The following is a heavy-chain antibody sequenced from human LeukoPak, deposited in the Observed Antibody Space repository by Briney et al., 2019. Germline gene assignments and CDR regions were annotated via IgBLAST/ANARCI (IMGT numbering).Heavy chain of an antibody. CDR3: AGAASSGWDINY. Sequence: PSETLSLTCAVYGGSFSGYYWSWIRQPPGKGLEWIGEINHSGSTNYNPSLKSRVTISVDTSKNQFSLKLSSVTAADTAVYYCAGAASSGWDINYWGQGTLVTVSS. CDR1: GGSFSGYY. CDR2: INHSGST. V-gene: IGHV4-34*01. J-gene: IGHJ4*02. D-gene: IGHD6-19*01.